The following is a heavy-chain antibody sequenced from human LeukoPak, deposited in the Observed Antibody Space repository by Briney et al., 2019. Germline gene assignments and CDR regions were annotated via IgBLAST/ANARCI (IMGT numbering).Heavy chain of an antibody. CDR2: INPNSGET. J-gene: IGHJ2*01. Sequence: ASVKVSCKASGYTFTSYGISWVRQAPGQGLEWMGWINPNSGETNYAQNFQGRVSMTRDTSITTAFMELSSLRSDDTALYYCARDPDWVAGYFDLWGRGTQVTVSS. V-gene: IGHV1-2*02. CDR3: ARDPDWVAGYFDL. CDR1: GYTFTSYG. D-gene: IGHD2-15*01.